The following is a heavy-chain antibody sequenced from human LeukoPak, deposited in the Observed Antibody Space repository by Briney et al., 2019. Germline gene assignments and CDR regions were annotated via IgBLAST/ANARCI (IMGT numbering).Heavy chain of an antibody. V-gene: IGHV3-30*02. D-gene: IGHD3-22*01. CDR1: GFTFSNYG. CDR2: IRYDGSDK. CDR3: AKPDDSSGYYYGYYFDY. J-gene: IGHJ4*02. Sequence: GGSLRLSCAASGFTFSNYGLNWVRQAPGKGLEWVAFIRYDGSDKFYADSVKGRFTISRDNFKNTLYLQMNSLRPEDTAVYYCAKPDDSSGYYYGYYFDYWGQGTLVTVSS.